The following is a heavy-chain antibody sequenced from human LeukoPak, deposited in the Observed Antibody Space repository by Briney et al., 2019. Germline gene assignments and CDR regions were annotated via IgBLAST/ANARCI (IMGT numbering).Heavy chain of an antibody. CDR2: ISAYNGNT. CDR3: ARAIAAAGGRGEYYFDY. CDR1: GYTFTSYG. D-gene: IGHD6-13*01. V-gene: IGHV1-18*01. J-gene: IGHJ4*02. Sequence: GASVKVSCKASGYTFTSYGISWVRQAPGQGLEWMGWISAYNGNTNYAQKLQGRVTMTTDTSTSTAYMELGSLRSDDTAVYYCARAIAAAGGRGEYYFDYWGQGTLVTVSS.